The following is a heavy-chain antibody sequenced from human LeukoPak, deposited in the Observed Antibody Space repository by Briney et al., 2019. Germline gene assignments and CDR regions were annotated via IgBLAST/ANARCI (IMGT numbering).Heavy chain of an antibody. CDR2: ISGSGDTT. Sequence: QAGGSLRLSCAASGFTFRSYAMSWVRQAPGKGLEWVSAISGSGDTTYYADSVKGRFTISRDNSKNMLFLQMNSLRAEDTAVYYCAKDRSSSWPHYYYGLDVWGQGTTVTVSS. CDR3: AKDRSSSWPHYYYGLDV. CDR1: GFTFRSYA. J-gene: IGHJ6*02. V-gene: IGHV3-23*01. D-gene: IGHD6-13*01.